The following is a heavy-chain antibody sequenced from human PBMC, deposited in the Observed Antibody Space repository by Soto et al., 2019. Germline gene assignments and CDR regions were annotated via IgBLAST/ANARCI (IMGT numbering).Heavy chain of an antibody. V-gene: IGHV4-39*01. CDR2: IYYRGNT. J-gene: IGHJ4*02. CDR1: GGSISNNNYH. Sequence: PSETLSLTCSVSGGSISNNNYHWGWIRQPPGKGLEWMGSIYYRGNTYYNPSLRSRITISVDTPRNQFSLALSSVTAADTAVYFCARLRGGCPADFWGQGTLVTVSS. D-gene: IGHD3-16*01. CDR3: ARLRGGCPADF.